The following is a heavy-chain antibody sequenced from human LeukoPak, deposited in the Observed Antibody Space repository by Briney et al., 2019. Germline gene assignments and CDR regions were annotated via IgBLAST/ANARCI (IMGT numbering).Heavy chain of an antibody. CDR1: GDSVSINSVA. V-gene: IGHV6-1*01. Sequence: SQTLSLTCAISGDSVSINSVAWNWIRQSPSRGLEWLGSTYYRSRWYNDYAGSVKGRITVNPDTSKNQFSLQLNSVTPEDTAVYYCARDRYCSSIACSFDYWGQGTLVTVSS. CDR2: TYYRSRWYN. D-gene: IGHD2-2*01. CDR3: ARDRYCSSIACSFDY. J-gene: IGHJ4*02.